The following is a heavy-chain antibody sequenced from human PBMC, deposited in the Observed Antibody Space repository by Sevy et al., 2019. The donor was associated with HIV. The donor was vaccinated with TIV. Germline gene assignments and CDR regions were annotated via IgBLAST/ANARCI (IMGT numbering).Heavy chain of an antibody. CDR3: AKDLAYESSGYHDY. CDR1: GFTFRSYA. CDR2: ITGNGGST. V-gene: IGHV3-23*01. Sequence: EGSLRLSCSASGFTFRSYAMNWVRQAPGKGLEWVSAITGNGGSTYYADSVKGRFTISRDNSKSTLYLQMNSLRAEDTALYYCAKDLAYESSGYHDYWGQGTLVTVSS. D-gene: IGHD3-22*01. J-gene: IGHJ4*02.